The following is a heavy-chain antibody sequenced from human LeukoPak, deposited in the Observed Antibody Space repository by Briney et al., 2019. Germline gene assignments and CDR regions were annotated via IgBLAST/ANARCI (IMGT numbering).Heavy chain of an antibody. J-gene: IGHJ4*02. CDR1: GYTFTSYG. Sequence: ASVKVSCKASGYTFTSYGISWVRQAPGQGLEWMGWISAYNGNTNYAQKLQGRVTMTTDTSTSAAYMELRSLRSDDTAVYYCARDRGIAARPTALGYWGQGTLVTVSS. D-gene: IGHD6-6*01. CDR3: ARDRGIAARPTALGY. V-gene: IGHV1-18*01. CDR2: ISAYNGNT.